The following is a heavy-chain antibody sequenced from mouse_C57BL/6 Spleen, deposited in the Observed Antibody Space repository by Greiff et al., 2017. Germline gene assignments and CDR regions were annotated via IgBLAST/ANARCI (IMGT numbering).Heavy chain of an antibody. V-gene: IGHV14-2*01. CDR3: ARWEITSMDY. J-gene: IGHJ4*01. CDR1: GFNIQDYY. CDR2: IDPEDGET. Sequence: EVKVEESGAELVKPGASVKLSCTASGFNIQDYYMHWVKQRTEQGLEWIGRIDPEDGETKYAPKFPGKATITADTSSNTAYLQLSSLTSEDTAVYYCARWEITSMDYWGQGTSVTVSS. D-gene: IGHD1-1*01.